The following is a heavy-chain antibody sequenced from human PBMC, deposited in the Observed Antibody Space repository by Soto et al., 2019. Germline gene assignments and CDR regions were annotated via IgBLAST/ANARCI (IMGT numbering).Heavy chain of an antibody. CDR1: GYTFTSYG. Sequence: ASVKVSCKASGYTFTSYGISWVRQAPGQGLEWMGWISAYNGNTNYAQKLQGRVTVTTDTSTSTAYMELRSLRSDDTAVYYCARDYWDSSGRLAEYFQHWGQGTLVTVSS. CDR2: ISAYNGNT. J-gene: IGHJ1*01. D-gene: IGHD6-19*01. CDR3: ARDYWDSSGRLAEYFQH. V-gene: IGHV1-18*01.